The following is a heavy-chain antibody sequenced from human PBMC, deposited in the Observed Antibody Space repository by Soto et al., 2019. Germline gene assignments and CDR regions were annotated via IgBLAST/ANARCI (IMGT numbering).Heavy chain of an antibody. Sequence: SETLSLTCTVSGGSISSYYWSWIRQPPVKVLEWIGYIYYSGSTNYNPSLKSRVTISVDTSKNQFSLKLSSVTAADTAVYYCARAIGVAVANRYYYYGMDVWGQGTTVTVSS. D-gene: IGHD6-19*01. CDR2: IYYSGST. CDR1: GGSISSYY. V-gene: IGHV4-59*01. J-gene: IGHJ6*02. CDR3: ARAIGVAVANRYYYYGMDV.